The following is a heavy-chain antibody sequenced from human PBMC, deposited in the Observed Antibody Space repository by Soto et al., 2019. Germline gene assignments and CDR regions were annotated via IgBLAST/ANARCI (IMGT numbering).Heavy chain of an antibody. CDR2: ISAGGGNT. Sequence: EVQLLESGGGLVQPGGSLRLSCVASGFSFSTYAMSWVRQAPGKGLEWVSGISAGGGNTYYADSVGGRFTISRDNSKKMLYLQISSMRADDTALYCWAKHLEYQLLSLFNPGGQGTLVTVSS. CDR1: GFSFSTYA. V-gene: IGHV3-23*01. D-gene: IGHD2-2*01. J-gene: IGHJ5*02. CDR3: AKHLEYQLLSLFNP.